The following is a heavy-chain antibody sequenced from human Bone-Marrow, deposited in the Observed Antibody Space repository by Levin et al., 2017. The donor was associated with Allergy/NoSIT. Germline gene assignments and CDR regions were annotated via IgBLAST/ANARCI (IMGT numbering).Heavy chain of an antibody. J-gene: IGHJ6*03. D-gene: IGHD4-17*01. V-gene: IGHV4-61*08. CDR3: ARRSVTTVANYYYYYYMDV. CDR1: GVSVSSADYY. CDR2: IFHSETT. Sequence: SETLSLTCTVSGVSVSSADYYWSWLRQPPGKGLEWIGYIFHSETTDYNPALKSRVTITVNTSKNQFSLRLSSVSAADTAVYYCARRSVTTVANYYYYYYMDVWGKGATVTVSS.